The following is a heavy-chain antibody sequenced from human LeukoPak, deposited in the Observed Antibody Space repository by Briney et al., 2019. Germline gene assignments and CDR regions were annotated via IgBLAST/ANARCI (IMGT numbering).Heavy chain of an antibody. V-gene: IGHV3-7*01. J-gene: IGHJ4*02. CDR1: GFTFNSYW. CDR2: IKQDGSEK. Sequence: GGSLRLSCAASGFTFNSYWMSWVRQAPGKGLEWVANIKQDGSEKYYVDSVKGRFTISRDNAKNSLYLQMNSLRAEDTAVYYCARGGYGDYPTSIDYWGQGTLVTVSS. D-gene: IGHD4-17*01. CDR3: ARGGYGDYPTSIDY.